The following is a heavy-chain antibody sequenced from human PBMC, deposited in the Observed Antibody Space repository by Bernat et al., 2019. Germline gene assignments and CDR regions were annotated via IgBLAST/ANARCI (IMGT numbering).Heavy chain of an antibody. CDR1: GFTFSTYW. D-gene: IGHD3-10*01. CDR2: INHDGSEK. J-gene: IGHJ4*02. V-gene: IGHV3-7*04. Sequence: EVQLVESGGGLVQPGGSLRLSCAASGFTFSTYWMSWVRQAPGKGLEWVANINHDGSEKNYVDSVKGRFTISRDNAKNSLYLQMNSLRAEDAAVYYCARGYGSGSYFPYWGQGTLVTVSS. CDR3: ARGYGSGSYFPY.